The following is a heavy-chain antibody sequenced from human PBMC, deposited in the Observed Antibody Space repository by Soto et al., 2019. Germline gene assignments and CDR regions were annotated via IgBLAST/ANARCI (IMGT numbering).Heavy chain of an antibody. V-gene: IGHV4-31*03. CDR2: NYYSGIT. CDR3: ARGSSIAGLYHGMDV. Sequence: QVQLQESGPGLVKPSQTLSLTCTVSGGSISSGGYYWTWIRQHPGKGLEWIGYNYYSGITYYNPSLKSRVTISLDTSKNQFPLELSSVTAADTAVYYWARGSSIAGLYHGMDVWGQGTTVTVSS. CDR1: GGSISSGGYY. D-gene: IGHD6-6*01. J-gene: IGHJ6*02.